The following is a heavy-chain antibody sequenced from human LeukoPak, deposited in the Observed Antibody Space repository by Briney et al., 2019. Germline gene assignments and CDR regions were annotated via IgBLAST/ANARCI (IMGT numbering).Heavy chain of an antibody. V-gene: IGHV4-59*08. Sequence: SETLSLTCTVSGGSISGYYWSWIRQPPGKGLEWIGYIYYSGSTSYNPSLKSRVTISVDTSKNQFSLKLSSVTAADTAVYYCARARSSSWWFDPWGQGTLVTVSS. D-gene: IGHD6-13*01. CDR1: GGSISGYY. CDR2: IYYSGST. J-gene: IGHJ5*02. CDR3: ARARSSSWWFDP.